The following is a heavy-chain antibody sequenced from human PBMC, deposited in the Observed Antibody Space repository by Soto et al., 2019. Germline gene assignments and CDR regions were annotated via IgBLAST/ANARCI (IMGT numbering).Heavy chain of an antibody. Sequence: GASVKVSCKASGYTFTRSGISWVRQAPGQGLEWMGWISTYNGDTNYAQTFQGRVTMTTDTSTSTVHMEVRSLRSDDTAGYYCAREGVAPYYYYGMDVWGQGTPVTVSS. V-gene: IGHV1-18*01. CDR2: ISTYNGDT. D-gene: IGHD5-12*01. CDR1: GYTFTRSG. J-gene: IGHJ6*02. CDR3: AREGVAPYYYYGMDV.